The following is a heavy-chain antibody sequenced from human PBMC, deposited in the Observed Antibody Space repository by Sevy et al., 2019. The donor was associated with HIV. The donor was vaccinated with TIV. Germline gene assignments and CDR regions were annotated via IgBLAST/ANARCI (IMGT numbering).Heavy chain of an antibody. CDR3: TSLSVDTAMGFDY. D-gene: IGHD5-18*01. Sequence: GGSLRLSCAASGFTFSGSAMHWVRQASGKGLEWVGPIRSKGNSYATAYAASVKGRFTISRDDSKNTAYLQMNSLKTEDTAVYYCTSLSVDTAMGFDYWGQGTLVTVSS. CDR2: IRSKGNSYAT. J-gene: IGHJ4*02. V-gene: IGHV3-73*01. CDR1: GFTFSGSA.